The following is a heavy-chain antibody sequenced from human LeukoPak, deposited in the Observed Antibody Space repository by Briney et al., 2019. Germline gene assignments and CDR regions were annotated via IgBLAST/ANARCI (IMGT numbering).Heavy chain of an antibody. Sequence: GASVKVSCKASEYTFSVYHIHWVRQAPGQGLEWMAWINPDSGDTNYAQKFQGRVTMTRDTSISTADMELNRLRSDDTAMYYCARESAPTNGGNSGLHYWGQGTLVTVSS. D-gene: IGHD4-23*01. CDR1: EYTFSVYH. V-gene: IGHV1-2*02. CDR3: ARESAPTNGGNSGLHY. J-gene: IGHJ4*02. CDR2: INPDSGDT.